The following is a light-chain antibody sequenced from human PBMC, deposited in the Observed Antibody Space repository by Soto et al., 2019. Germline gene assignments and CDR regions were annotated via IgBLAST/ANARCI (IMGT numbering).Light chain of an antibody. J-gene: IGLJ1*01. V-gene: IGLV2-14*01. CDR1: SSDVGAYDY. CDR2: EVS. Sequence: QSALTQPASVSGSPGQSITISCTGTSSDVGAYDYVSWYQQYPGKTPKVMISEVSNRPSGVSNRFSGSKSGNTASLTISGLQAEDEADYYCSSYTSSTTYSFGTPTKVLVL. CDR3: SSYTSSTTYS.